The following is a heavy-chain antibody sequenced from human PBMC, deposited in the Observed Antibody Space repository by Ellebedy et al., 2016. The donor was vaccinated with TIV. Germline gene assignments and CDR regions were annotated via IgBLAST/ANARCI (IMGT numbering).Heavy chain of an antibody. J-gene: IGHJ4*02. CDR2: IVGSGS. CDR1: GFTFSPYA. CDR3: AKGRTSGYGYWVFDK. V-gene: IGHV3-23*01. D-gene: IGHD5-18*01. Sequence: GESLKISCAASGFTFSPYAMAWVRQAPGKGLEWVSGIVGSGSQKYADSVKGRFTISRDNSKRTVDLQMNSLRAEETAIYFCAKGRTSGYGYWVFDKWGQGTLVSVSS.